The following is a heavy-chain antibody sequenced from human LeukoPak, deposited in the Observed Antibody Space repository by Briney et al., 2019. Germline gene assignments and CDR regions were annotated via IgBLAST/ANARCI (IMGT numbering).Heavy chain of an antibody. Sequence: SETLSLTCIVSGGSISGYYWNWIRQAPGKGLEWIGYIYYSGSTNYNPSLKSRVALSVDTSKMQFSLKLSSVTPADTAVYYCARLNDIAVAGSPKDWYFDLWGRGTLVTVSS. CDR1: GGSISGYY. D-gene: IGHD6-19*01. CDR2: IYYSGST. V-gene: IGHV4-59*01. CDR3: ARLNDIAVAGSPKDWYFDL. J-gene: IGHJ2*01.